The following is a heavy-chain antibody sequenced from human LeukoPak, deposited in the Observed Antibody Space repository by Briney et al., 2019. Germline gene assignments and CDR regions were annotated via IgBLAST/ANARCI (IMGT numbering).Heavy chain of an antibody. Sequence: GGSLRLSCAASGFTFSTHEMNWVRQAPGKGLEWVSYISSSGGTIYYADSVKGRFTISRDNAKNSLYLQMNSLRAEDTAVYYCARDGDLTPAVPFDYWGQGTLVTVSS. CDR2: ISSSGGTI. CDR1: GFTFSTHE. D-gene: IGHD6-25*01. CDR3: ARDGDLTPAVPFDY. J-gene: IGHJ4*02. V-gene: IGHV3-48*03.